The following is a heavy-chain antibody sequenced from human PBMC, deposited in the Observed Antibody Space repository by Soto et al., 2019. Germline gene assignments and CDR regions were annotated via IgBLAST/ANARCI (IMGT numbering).Heavy chain of an antibody. Sequence: SSETLSLTCSVSGVTMRYGAYSWNWIRQSPGKGLEWLGYISHLETTYYNPSFRSRLSLSIDRTRNQFFLSLSSMTAEDTAVYYCAKDPDITMIFFDIWGQGTMVTVSS. J-gene: IGHJ3*02. CDR2: ISHLETT. D-gene: IGHD3-22*01. CDR1: GVTMRYGAYS. CDR3: AKDPDITMIFFDI. V-gene: IGHV4-30-2*06.